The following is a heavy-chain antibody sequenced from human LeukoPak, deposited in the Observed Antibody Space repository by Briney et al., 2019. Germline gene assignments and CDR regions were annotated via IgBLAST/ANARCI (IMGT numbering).Heavy chain of an antibody. CDR1: GFTFDDYA. D-gene: IGHD2/OR15-2a*01. J-gene: IGHJ6*02. CDR2: ISGDGGST. CDR3: AKDIYRVVGGVLRDYYYGMDV. Sequence: GGSLRLSCAASGFTFDDYAMHWVRHAPGKGLEWVSLISGDGGSTYYADSVKGRFTISRDNSKNSLYLQMNSLRTEDTALYYCAKDIYRVVGGVLRDYYYGMDVWGQGTTVTVSS. V-gene: IGHV3-43*02.